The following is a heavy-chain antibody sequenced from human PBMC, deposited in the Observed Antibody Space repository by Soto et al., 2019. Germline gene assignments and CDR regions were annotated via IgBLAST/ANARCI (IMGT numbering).Heavy chain of an antibody. V-gene: IGHV3-66*03. CDR1: GFSVSNNY. J-gene: IGHJ4*02. CDR2: IWTGGTT. Sequence: EVQLVDSGGGLIQPGGSLRLSCAASGFSVSNNYMSWVRQAPGKGLEWVSVIWTGGTTAYADSVKGRFTISRDTSKNTLYLQMNSLRAEDTAVYYCAKAPYSSSWYVADYWGQGTLVTVSS. CDR3: AKAPYSSSWYVADY. D-gene: IGHD6-13*01.